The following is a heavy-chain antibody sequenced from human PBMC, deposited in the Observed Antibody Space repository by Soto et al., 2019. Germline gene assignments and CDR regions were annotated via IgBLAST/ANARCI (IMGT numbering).Heavy chain of an antibody. Sequence: ASVKVSCKASGYTFTRSGISWVRQAPGQGLEWLGWINPDNGNTNYAQHLQGRVSLTTDTSTSTAYMDLRSLRSDDTAVYYCARDGTVAGWFWFDPWGQGTLVTVSS. D-gene: IGHD6-19*01. CDR3: ARDGTVAGWFWFDP. J-gene: IGHJ5*02. CDR2: INPDNGNT. V-gene: IGHV1-18*01. CDR1: GYTFTRSG.